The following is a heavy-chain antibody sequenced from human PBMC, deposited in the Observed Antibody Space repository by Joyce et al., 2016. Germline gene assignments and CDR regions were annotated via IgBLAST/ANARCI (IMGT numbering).Heavy chain of an antibody. CDR1: GYTFTDYY. V-gene: IGHV1-2*02. CDR3: ARGGYYGPYYFDY. CDR2: INPDSGGT. J-gene: IGHJ4*02. Sequence: QVQLVQSGAEVQKPGASVKVSCKSSGYTFTDYYMHWVRQAPGQGLEWMGCINPDSGGTNYAQKFQGRVTMTRDTSVSTTYMELSRLRSDDTAVYYCARGGYYGPYYFDYWGQGTLVTVSS. D-gene: IGHD3-3*01.